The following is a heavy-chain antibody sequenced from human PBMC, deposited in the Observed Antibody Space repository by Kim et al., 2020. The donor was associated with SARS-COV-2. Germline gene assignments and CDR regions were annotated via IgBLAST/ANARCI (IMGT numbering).Heavy chain of an antibody. J-gene: IGHJ1*01. V-gene: IGHV1-24*01. Sequence: ASVKVSCKVSGYTLTELSMHWVRQAPGKGLEWMGGFDPEDGETIYAQKFQGRVTMTEDTSTDTAYMELSSLRSEDTAVYYCATDVSLVVVPATLNVWGQGTLVTVSS. D-gene: IGHD2-2*01. CDR1: GYTLTELS. CDR2: FDPEDGET. CDR3: ATDVSLVVVPATLNV.